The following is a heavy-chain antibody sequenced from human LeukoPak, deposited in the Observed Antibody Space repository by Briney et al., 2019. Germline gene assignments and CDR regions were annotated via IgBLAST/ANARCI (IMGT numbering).Heavy chain of an antibody. Sequence: GGSLRLSCAASGFTFSNYEMNWVRQAPGKGLEWVSYISSSGSPINYADSVKGRFTISRDNPKNSLYLQMNSLRVEDTAVYYCARVGARDDYWGQGTLVTVSS. CDR3: ARVGARDDY. V-gene: IGHV3-48*03. CDR1: GFTFSNYE. J-gene: IGHJ4*02. CDR2: ISSSGSPI.